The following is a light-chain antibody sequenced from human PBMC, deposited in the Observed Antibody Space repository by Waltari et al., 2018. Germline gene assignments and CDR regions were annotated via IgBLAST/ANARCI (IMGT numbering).Light chain of an antibody. Sequence: EVLMTQSPPTLSVSPGVRGTLSCRASQSIARNLARYQQKPGQAPRLLIYGASTRATDVPDRFSGSGSGTEFTLTISSLQSEDFVVYYCQQYNNWRTFGQGTKLEIK. J-gene: IGKJ2*01. CDR2: GAS. CDR1: QSIARN. V-gene: IGKV3-15*01. CDR3: QQYNNWRT.